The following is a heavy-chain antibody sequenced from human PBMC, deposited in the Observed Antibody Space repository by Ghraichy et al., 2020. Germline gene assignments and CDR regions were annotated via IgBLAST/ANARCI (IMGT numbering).Heavy chain of an antibody. D-gene: IGHD3-3*01. CDR2: IRSKAYGGTT. V-gene: IGHV3-49*04. CDR1: GFTFGDYA. Sequence: GESLNISCTASGFTFGDYAMSWVRQAPGKGLEWVGFIRSKAYGGTTEYAASVKGRFTISRDDSKSIAYLQMNSLKTEDTAVYYCTRAPVLRFLEWLLWGHYYYYYGMDVWGQGTTVTVSS. CDR3: TRAPVLRFLEWLLWGHYYYYYGMDV. J-gene: IGHJ6*02.